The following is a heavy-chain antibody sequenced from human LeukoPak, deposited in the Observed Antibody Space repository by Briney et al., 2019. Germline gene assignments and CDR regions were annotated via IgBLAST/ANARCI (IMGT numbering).Heavy chain of an antibody. D-gene: IGHD6-13*01. CDR3: AKDSEAVGGPTTD. Sequence: GGSLRLSCAASGFTFSSYTMSWVRQAPGKGKEWVSLISGSGGITYYADSVKGRFTISRDNSKNTLYLQMDSLRAEDTAVYYCAKDSEAVGGPTTDWGQGTLVNVSS. V-gene: IGHV3-23*01. CDR2: ISGSGGIT. J-gene: IGHJ4*02. CDR1: GFTFSSYT.